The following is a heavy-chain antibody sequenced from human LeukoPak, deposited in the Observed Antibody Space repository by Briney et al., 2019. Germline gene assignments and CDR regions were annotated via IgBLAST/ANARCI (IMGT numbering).Heavy chain of an antibody. Sequence: PGGSLRLSCAASGFTFSSYSMNWVRQAPGKGLEWVSSISSSSSYIYYADSVRGRFTISRDNAKNSLYLQMNSLRAEDTAVYYCARARRSSSWYDYWGQGTLVTVSS. D-gene: IGHD6-13*01. CDR3: ARARRSSSWYDY. CDR2: ISSSSSYI. CDR1: GFTFSSYS. J-gene: IGHJ4*02. V-gene: IGHV3-21*01.